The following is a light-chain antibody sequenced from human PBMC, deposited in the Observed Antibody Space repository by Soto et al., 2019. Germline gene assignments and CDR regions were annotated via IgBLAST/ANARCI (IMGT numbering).Light chain of an antibody. CDR3: AAWDDSLEVV. Sequence: QSVLTQPPSVSGAPGQRVTISCTGSSSNIGAGFDVHWYHQIAGTAPKLLIYGNSNRPSGVPDRFSGSKSGTSASLAISGLQSEDEADYYCAAWDDSLEVVFGGGTKLTVL. CDR2: GNS. CDR1: SSNIGAGFD. J-gene: IGLJ2*01. V-gene: IGLV1-40*01.